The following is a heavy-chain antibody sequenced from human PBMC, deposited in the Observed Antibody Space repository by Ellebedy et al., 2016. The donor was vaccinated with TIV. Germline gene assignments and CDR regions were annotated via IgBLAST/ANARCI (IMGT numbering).Heavy chain of an antibody. CDR3: AGEIVGATALDY. CDR1: GFTFSSYS. CDR2: ISSSSSYI. V-gene: IGHV3-21*01. D-gene: IGHD1-26*01. J-gene: IGHJ4*02. Sequence: PGGSLRLSCAASGFTFSSYSMNWVRQAPGKGLEWVSSISSSSSYIYYADSVKGRFTISRDNAKNSLYLQMNSLRAEDTAVYYCAGEIVGATALDYWGQGTLVTVSS.